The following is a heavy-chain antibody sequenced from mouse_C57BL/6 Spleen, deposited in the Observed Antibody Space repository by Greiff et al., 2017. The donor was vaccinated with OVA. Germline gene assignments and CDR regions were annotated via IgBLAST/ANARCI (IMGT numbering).Heavy chain of an antibody. D-gene: IGHD1-1*01. CDR3: ARRYYGSSPYWYFDV. J-gene: IGHJ1*03. CDR1: GYTFTSYW. CDR2: IDPSDSET. Sequence: VQLQQPGAELVRPGSSVKLSCKASGYTFTSYWMHWVKQRPIQGLEWIGNIDPSDSETHYNQKFKDKATLTVDKSSSTAYMQLSSLTSEDSAVYDCARRYYGSSPYWYFDVWGTGTTVTVSS. V-gene: IGHV1-52*01.